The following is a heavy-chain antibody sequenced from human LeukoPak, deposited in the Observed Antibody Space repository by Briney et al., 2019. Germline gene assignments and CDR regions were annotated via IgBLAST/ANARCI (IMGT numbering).Heavy chain of an antibody. J-gene: IGHJ6*02. D-gene: IGHD1-14*01. V-gene: IGHV1-24*01. CDR2: FDPEDGET. CDR3: ATLGEADNPYYYYGMDV. Sequence: ASVKVSCKVSGYTLTELSMHWARQAPGKGLEWMGGFDPEDGETIYAQKFQGRVTMTEDTSTDTAYMKLSSLRSEDTAVYYCATLGEADNPYYYYGMDVWGQGTTVTVSS. CDR1: GYTLTELS.